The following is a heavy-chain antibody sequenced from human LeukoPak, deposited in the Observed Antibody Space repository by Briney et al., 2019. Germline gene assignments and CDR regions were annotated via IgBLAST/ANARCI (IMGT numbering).Heavy chain of an antibody. Sequence: GGSLRLSCAASGFTVSSNYMSWVRQAPGKGLEWVSVIYSGGSTYYADSVKGRFTISRDNSKNTLYLQMNSLRAEDAAVYYCARGWPKLNAVATIGLDYWGQGTLVTVSS. CDR3: ARGWPKLNAVATIGLDY. CDR2: IYSGGST. V-gene: IGHV3-53*05. D-gene: IGHD5-12*01. J-gene: IGHJ4*02. CDR1: GFTVSSNY.